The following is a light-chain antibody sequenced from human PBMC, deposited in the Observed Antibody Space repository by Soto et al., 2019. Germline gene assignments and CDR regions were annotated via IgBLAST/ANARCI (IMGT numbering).Light chain of an antibody. CDR2: DAS. V-gene: IGKV1-5*01. J-gene: IGKJ1*01. CDR1: QSVSRW. Sequence: DIQMTQSPSTLSASVGDTVTITCRASQSVSRWLAWYQHKPGKAPDLLIYDASSLESGVPLRFSGSGSGTEFTLTISSLQADDSATYYCQQYKSYSQWTLGQGTKVEIK. CDR3: QQYKSYSQWT.